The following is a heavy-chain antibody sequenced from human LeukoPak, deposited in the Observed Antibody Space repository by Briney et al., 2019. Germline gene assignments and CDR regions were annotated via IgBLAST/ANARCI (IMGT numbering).Heavy chain of an antibody. J-gene: IGHJ3*02. CDR3: ARDPPPGIAVAGSKDAFDI. D-gene: IGHD6-19*01. CDR1: GFTFSSYS. Sequence: PGGSLRLSCAASGFTFSSYSMNWVRQAPGKGLEWVSSISSSSSYIYYADSVKGRFTISRDNAKNSLYLQMNSLRAEDTAVYYCARDPPPGIAVAGSKDAFDIWGQGTMVTVSS. CDR2: ISSSSSYI. V-gene: IGHV3-21*01.